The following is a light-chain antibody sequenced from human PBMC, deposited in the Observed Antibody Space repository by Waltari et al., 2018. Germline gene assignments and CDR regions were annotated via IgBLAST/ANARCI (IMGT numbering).Light chain of an antibody. CDR3: QQYDNLPPLS. Sequence: DIQLTQSPSSLSASVGDRVTITCQASQDITNFLNWYQQKPGKAPKLLIYDASKLQTGVPSRFSGSGPGTDFTFTITSLQPEDAATYFCQQYDNLPPLSFGGGTKVDIK. CDR1: QDITNF. CDR2: DAS. V-gene: IGKV1-33*01. J-gene: IGKJ4*01.